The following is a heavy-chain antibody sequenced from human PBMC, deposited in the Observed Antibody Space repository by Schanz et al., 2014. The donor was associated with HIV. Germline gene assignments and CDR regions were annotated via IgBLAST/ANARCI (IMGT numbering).Heavy chain of an antibody. D-gene: IGHD3-3*01. CDR1: GFTFNIYG. J-gene: IGHJ1*01. CDR2: MRYDGNKK. Sequence: QVQLVESGGGVVQPGGSLRLSCATSGFTFNIYGLHWVRQAPGKGLEWVAFMRYDGNKKEYGDSVKGRFTISRDTSKNTLYLQMHSLRAEDTAIYYCVRYQSGRTLDYDFWRGPGYWGQGTLVIVSS. V-gene: IGHV3-33*01. CDR3: VRYQSGRTLDYDFWRGPGY.